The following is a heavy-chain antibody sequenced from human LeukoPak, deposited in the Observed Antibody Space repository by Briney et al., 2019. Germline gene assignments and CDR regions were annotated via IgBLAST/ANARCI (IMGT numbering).Heavy chain of an antibody. J-gene: IGHJ1*01. Sequence: PSETLSLTCTVSGGSIISYYWSWIRQPPGKGLEWIGYIYYSGSTNYNPSLKSRVTVSVDTSKNQFSLKLSSVTAADTAVYYCARDSGQQWGQGTLVTVSS. V-gene: IGHV4-59*01. CDR3: ARDSGQQ. CDR1: GGSIISYY. CDR2: IYYSGST.